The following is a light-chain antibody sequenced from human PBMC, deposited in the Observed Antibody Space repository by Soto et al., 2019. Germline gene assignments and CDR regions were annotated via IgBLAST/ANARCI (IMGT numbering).Light chain of an antibody. CDR2: QVT. V-gene: IGLV2-14*01. CDR1: FSDIAVFNY. CDR3: NSYSSTNFYV. Sequence: ALAQLASVSGSPGQSITISCTGSFSDIAVFNYVSWYQQYPGRAPKLLIYQVTSRASGVSHRFSGSKSGNTASLTISGLQPEDEAEYYCNSYSSTNFYVFGTGTKVTVL. J-gene: IGLJ1*01.